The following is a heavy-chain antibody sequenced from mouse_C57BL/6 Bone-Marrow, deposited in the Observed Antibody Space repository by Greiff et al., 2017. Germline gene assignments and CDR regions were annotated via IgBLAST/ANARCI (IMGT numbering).Heavy chain of an antibody. V-gene: IGHV1-81*01. CDR3: ARRDYDYDGWYFDV. J-gene: IGHJ1*03. D-gene: IGHD2-4*01. CDR1: GYTFTSYG. CDR2: IYPRSGNT. Sequence: VQLVESGAELARPGASVKLSCKASGYTFTSYGISWVKQRTGQGLEWIGEIYPRSGNTYYNEKFKGKATLTADKSSSTAYMELRSLTSEDSAVYFCARRDYDYDGWYFDVWGTGTTVTVSS.